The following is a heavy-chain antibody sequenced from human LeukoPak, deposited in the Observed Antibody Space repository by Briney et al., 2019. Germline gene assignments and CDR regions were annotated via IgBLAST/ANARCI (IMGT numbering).Heavy chain of an antibody. Sequence: GGSLRLSCAASGFTLSSYGMHWVRQAPGKGLEWVAVIWYDGINKYYADSVKGRFTISRDKSKNTLHLQMNTLRAEHTAVYYCARGDSSGYYSAAFDIWGQGTMVTASS. CDR3: ARGDSSGYYSAAFDI. D-gene: IGHD3-22*01. CDR1: GFTLSSYG. CDR2: IWYDGINK. J-gene: IGHJ3*02. V-gene: IGHV3-33*01.